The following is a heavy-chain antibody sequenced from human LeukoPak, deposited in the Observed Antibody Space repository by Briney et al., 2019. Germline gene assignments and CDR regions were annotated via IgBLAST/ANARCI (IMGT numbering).Heavy chain of an antibody. Sequence: SETLSLTCAVYGGSFSGYYWSWIRQPPGKGLEWIGEINHSGSTNYNPSLKSRVTISVDTSKNQFSLKLSSVTATDTAVYYCAREQAASADYWGQGTLVTVSS. CDR1: GGSFSGYY. D-gene: IGHD1/OR15-1a*01. J-gene: IGHJ4*02. CDR2: INHSGST. V-gene: IGHV4-34*01. CDR3: AREQAASADY.